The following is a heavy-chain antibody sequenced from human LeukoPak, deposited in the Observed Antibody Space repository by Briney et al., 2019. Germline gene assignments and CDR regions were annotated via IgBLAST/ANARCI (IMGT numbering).Heavy chain of an antibody. CDR1: GVSISSSNSY. J-gene: IGHJ4*02. V-gene: IGHV4-39*01. CDR3: ARQTGSGLFILP. Sequence: SETLSLTCTVSGVSISSSNSYWGWIRQPPGKGLEWIGSIYYSGNTYYNASLKSQVSISRDTSKNQFSLRLTSVTAAHTAVYYCARQTGSGLFILPGGQGTLVTVSS. CDR2: IYYSGNT. D-gene: IGHD3/OR15-3a*01.